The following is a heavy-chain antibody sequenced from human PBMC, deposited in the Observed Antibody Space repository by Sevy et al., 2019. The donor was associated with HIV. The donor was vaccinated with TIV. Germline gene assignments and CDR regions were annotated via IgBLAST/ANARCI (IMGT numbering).Heavy chain of an antibody. V-gene: IGHV4-59*01. CDR2: IYYSGST. D-gene: IGHD3-22*01. CDR1: GGSISSYY. CDR3: ARGLVRPYYYDSSGYYPNWFDP. J-gene: IGHJ5*02. Sequence: SEILSLTCTVSGGSISSYYWSWIRQPPGKGLEWIGYIYYSGSTNYNPSLKSRVTISVDTSKNQFSLKLGSVTAADTAVYYCARGLVRPYYYDSSGYYPNWFDPWGQGTLVTVSS.